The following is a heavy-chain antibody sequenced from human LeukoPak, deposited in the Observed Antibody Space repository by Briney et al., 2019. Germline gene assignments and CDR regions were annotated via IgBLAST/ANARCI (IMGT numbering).Heavy chain of an antibody. V-gene: IGHV4-38-2*02. CDR1: GYSISSGYY. CDR2: IYHSGST. D-gene: IGHD3-3*01. CDR3: ARVGYDFWSGYYRGAFDI. Sequence: PSETLSLTCTVSGYSISSGYYWGWIRQPPGKGLEWIGSIYHSGSTYYNPSLKSRVTISVDTSKNQFSLKLSFVTAADTAVYYCARVGYDFWSGYYRGAFDIWGQGTMVTVSS. J-gene: IGHJ3*02.